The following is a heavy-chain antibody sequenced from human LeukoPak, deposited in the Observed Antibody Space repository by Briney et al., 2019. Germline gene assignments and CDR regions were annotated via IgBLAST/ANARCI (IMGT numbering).Heavy chain of an antibody. CDR1: GFTFRRYE. V-gene: IGHV3-48*03. J-gene: IGHJ4*02. CDR2: ISSGGSTI. Sequence: GGSLRLSCAASGFTFRRYEMHWVRQVPGKGLGWVSYISSGGSTIYYADSVKGRFTISRDNAKNSLYLQMNSLRAEDTAVYYCARDTDYGGPFDYWGQGTLVTVSS. D-gene: IGHD4-23*01. CDR3: ARDTDYGGPFDY.